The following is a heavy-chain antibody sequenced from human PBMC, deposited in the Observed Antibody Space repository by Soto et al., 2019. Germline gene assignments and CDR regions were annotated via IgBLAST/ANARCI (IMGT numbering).Heavy chain of an antibody. CDR1: GGSISSSSYY. CDR3: ARHEVLLGFGESTPSFDP. CDR2: IYYSGST. V-gene: IGHV4-39*01. D-gene: IGHD3-10*01. Sequence: QLQLQESGPGLVKPSETLSLTCTVSGGSISSSSYYWGWIRQPPGKGLEWIGSIYYSGSTYYNPSLRGRGTISVDTSKNQFSLMLSSVTAADTAVYYCARHEVLLGFGESTPSFDPWGQGTLVTVSS. J-gene: IGHJ5*02.